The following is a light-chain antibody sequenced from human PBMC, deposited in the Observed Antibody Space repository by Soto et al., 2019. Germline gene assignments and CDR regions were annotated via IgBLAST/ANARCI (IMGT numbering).Light chain of an antibody. J-gene: IGKJ4*01. V-gene: IGKV3-20*01. CDR3: QQYGILPLS. CDR1: QSLTNSF. Sequence: EILLTQSPGALYLSPGDRATLSCRASQSLTNSFLAWYLQIPGQIPRLLIYGASIRATDIPDRFSGSGSGADFTLTISRLEPEDFAVYFCQQYGILPLSFGGGTKVEIK. CDR2: GAS.